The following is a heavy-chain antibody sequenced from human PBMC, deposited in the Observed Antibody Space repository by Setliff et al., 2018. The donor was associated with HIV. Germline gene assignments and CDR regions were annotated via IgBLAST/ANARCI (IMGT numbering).Heavy chain of an antibody. Sequence: GGSLRLSCAASGFTVNTNYMSWLRQAPGRGLEWVSIIYSGGDTTYYADSVKGRFTISRDNSKNTVFLQMNSLRREDTGVYYCAKGRWPVNVVSTIIRYYYYMDVWGSGTTVTVSS. CDR3: AKGRWPVNVVSTIIRYYYYMDV. CDR2: IYSGGDTT. CDR1: GFTVNTNY. V-gene: IGHV3-66*02. J-gene: IGHJ6*03. D-gene: IGHD5-12*01.